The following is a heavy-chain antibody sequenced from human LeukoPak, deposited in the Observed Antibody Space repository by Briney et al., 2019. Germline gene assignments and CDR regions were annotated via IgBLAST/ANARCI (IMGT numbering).Heavy chain of an antibody. D-gene: IGHD6-19*01. J-gene: IGHJ4*02. CDR3: ARDSSGWYRDFDY. CDR1: GASIGSGGYY. Sequence: LSLTCTVSGASIGSGGYYWTWIRQAPGKGLEWVSSISSSSSYIYYADSVKGRFTISRDNAKNSLYLQMNSLRAEDTAVYYCARDSSGWYRDFDYWGQGTLVTVSS. V-gene: IGHV3-21*01. CDR2: ISSSSSYI.